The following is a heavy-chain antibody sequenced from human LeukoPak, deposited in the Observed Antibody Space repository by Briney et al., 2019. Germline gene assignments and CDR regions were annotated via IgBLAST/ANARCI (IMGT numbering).Heavy chain of an antibody. CDR2: IYYSGST. Sequence: SQTLSLTCTVSGGSISSGDYYWSWIRQPPGKGLEWIGYIYYSGSTYYNPSLKSRVTISVDTSKNQFSLKLSSVTAADTAVYYCARGRNDGDAFDIWGQGTMVTVSS. J-gene: IGHJ3*02. CDR1: GGSISSGDYY. V-gene: IGHV4-30-4*01. D-gene: IGHD1-14*01. CDR3: ARGRNDGDAFDI.